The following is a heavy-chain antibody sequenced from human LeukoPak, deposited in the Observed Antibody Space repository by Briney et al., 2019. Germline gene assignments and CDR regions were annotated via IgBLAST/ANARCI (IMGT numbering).Heavy chain of an antibody. CDR1: GFTFGDYA. Sequence: GGSLRLSCTASGFTFGDYAMSWVRQAPGKGLEWVSSISNSSSYIYCADSVKGRFTISRDNAKKSLYLQMNSLRAEDTAVYYCARVISHCGGDCNYFDYWGQGTLVTVSS. J-gene: IGHJ4*02. V-gene: IGHV3-21*01. CDR2: ISNSSSYI. D-gene: IGHD2-21*01. CDR3: ARVISHCGGDCNYFDY.